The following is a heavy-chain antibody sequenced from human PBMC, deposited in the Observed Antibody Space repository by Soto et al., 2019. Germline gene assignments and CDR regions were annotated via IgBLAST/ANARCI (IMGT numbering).Heavy chain of an antibody. Sequence: GGSLIVSCAASGFTFSNYWMHWVRRAPGQGLVWVARVNSEGSDTMYADSVKGRFTISRDNAKNTLYLQMNGLRAEDTAVYYCASLRRWHPFDLWGQGALVTVSS. J-gene: IGHJ4*02. CDR2: VNSEGSDT. V-gene: IGHV3-74*03. D-gene: IGHD4-17*01. CDR3: ASLRRWHPFDL. CDR1: GFTFSNYW.